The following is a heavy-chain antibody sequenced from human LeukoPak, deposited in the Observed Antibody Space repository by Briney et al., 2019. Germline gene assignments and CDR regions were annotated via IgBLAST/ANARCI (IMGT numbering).Heavy chain of an antibody. D-gene: IGHD3-22*01. CDR1: GGSFSGYY. CDR3: ARGKYYDSRERPFDY. J-gene: IGHJ4*02. CDR2: INHSGST. V-gene: IGHV4-34*01. Sequence: SETLSLTCAVYGGSFSGYYWSWIRQPPGKGLEWIGEINHSGSTNYNPSLKSRVTISVDTSKNQFSLKLSSVTAADTAVYYCARGKYYDSRERPFDYWGQGTLVTVSS.